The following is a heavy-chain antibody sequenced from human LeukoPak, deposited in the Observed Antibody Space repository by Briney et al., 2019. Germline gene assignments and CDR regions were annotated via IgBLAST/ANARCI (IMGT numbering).Heavy chain of an antibody. CDR2: IHYSGRT. J-gene: IGHJ4*02. D-gene: IGHD6-13*01. V-gene: IGHV4-39*07. CDR3: ARDSSWSTVFDY. Sequence: AWVRQAPGKGLEWIGSIHYSGRTYYNPSLKSRVTRSVDTSKNQVSLKLSSVTAADTAVYYCARDSSWSTVFDYWGQGTLVTVSS.